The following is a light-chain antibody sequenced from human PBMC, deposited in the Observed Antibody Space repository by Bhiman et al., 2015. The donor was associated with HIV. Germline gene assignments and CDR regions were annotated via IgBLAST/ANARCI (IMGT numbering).Light chain of an antibody. CDR1: RLGDKY. CDR3: RAWDNSQYV. CDR2: QDD. Sequence: SYELTQTPSVSVSPGQTAIITCSGDRLGDKYACWYQQKPGQSPILIIYQDDKRPSGIPERFSGSNSGDTATLTISETQAVDEADYYCRAWDNSQYVFGPGTKLTVL. V-gene: IGLV3-1*01. J-gene: IGLJ1*01.